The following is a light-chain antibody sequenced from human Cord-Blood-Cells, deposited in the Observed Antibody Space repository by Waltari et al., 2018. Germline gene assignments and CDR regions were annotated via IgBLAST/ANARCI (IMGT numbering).Light chain of an antibody. CDR3: CSYAGSSTVV. Sequence: QSALTQPASVSGSPGQSITISCTGTSSDVGSYNLVSWYHQHPGKAPKLMIYEGSKRPSGVSNRFSGSKSGKTASLTISGLQAEDEADYYCCSYAGSSTVVFGGGTKLTVL. V-gene: IGLV2-23*01. J-gene: IGLJ2*01. CDR1: SSDVGSYNL. CDR2: EGS.